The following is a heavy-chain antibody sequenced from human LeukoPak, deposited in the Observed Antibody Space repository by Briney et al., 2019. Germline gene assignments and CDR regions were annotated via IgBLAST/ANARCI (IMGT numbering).Heavy chain of an antibody. CDR3: TTAWIRFLEWLPQGYFDY. CDR1: GFTFSNAW. V-gene: IGHV3-15*01. D-gene: IGHD3-3*01. CDR2: IKSKTDGGTT. J-gene: IGHJ4*02. Sequence: GGSLRLSCAASGFTFSNAWMSWVRQAPGKGLEWVGRIKSKTDGGTTDYAAPVKGRFTISRDDSKNTLYLQMNSLKTEDTAVYYCTTAWIRFLEWLPQGYFDYWGRGTLVTVSS.